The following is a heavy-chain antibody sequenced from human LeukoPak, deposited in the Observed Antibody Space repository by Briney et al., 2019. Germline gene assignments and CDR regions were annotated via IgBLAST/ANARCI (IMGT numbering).Heavy chain of an antibody. J-gene: IGHJ4*02. V-gene: IGHV1-69*06. CDR1: GGTFSSYA. D-gene: IGHD6-19*01. CDR3: ARATQQWLARYDY. CDR2: IIPIFGTA. Sequence: ASVKVSCKASGGTFSSYAISWVRQAPGQGLEWMGGIIPIFGTANYAQKFQGRVTITADKSTSTAYMELSSLRSEDTAMYYCARATQQWLARYDYWGQGTLVTVSS.